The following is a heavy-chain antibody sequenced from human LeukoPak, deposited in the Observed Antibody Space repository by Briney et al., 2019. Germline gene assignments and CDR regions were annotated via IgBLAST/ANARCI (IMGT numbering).Heavy chain of an antibody. D-gene: IGHD3-22*01. CDR1: GYTFTGYY. Sequence: ASVKVSCKASGYTFTGYYMHWVRQAPGQGLEWMGWINPNSGGTNYAQKFQGRVTMTRDTSISTTYMELSRLRSDDTAVYYCARVYYDSSGYSSFDCWGQGTLVTVSS. V-gene: IGHV1-2*02. CDR2: INPNSGGT. J-gene: IGHJ4*02. CDR3: ARVYYDSSGYSSFDC.